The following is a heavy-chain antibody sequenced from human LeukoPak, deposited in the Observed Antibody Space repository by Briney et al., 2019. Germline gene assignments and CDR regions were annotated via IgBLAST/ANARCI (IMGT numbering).Heavy chain of an antibody. J-gene: IGHJ4*02. CDR3: ARGGGNCSGGSCPGPFDY. Sequence: LETLSLTCAVYGGSFSGYYWSWIRQPPGKGLEWIGEINHSGSTNYNPSLKSRVTISVDTSKNQFSLKLSSVTAADTAVYYCARGGGNCSGGSCPGPFDYWGQGTLVTVSS. CDR1: GGSFSGYY. D-gene: IGHD2-15*01. V-gene: IGHV4-34*01. CDR2: INHSGST.